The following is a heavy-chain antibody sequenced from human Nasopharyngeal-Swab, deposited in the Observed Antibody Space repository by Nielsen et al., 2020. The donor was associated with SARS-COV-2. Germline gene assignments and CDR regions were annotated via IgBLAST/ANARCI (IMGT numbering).Heavy chain of an antibody. V-gene: IGHV3-21*01. CDR1: GFTFSSYS. D-gene: IGHD3-22*01. CDR2: ISSSSSYI. J-gene: IGHJ6*02. CDR3: ARGGEDYYDSSGYPYYYGMDV. Sequence: GGSLRLSCAASGFTFSSYSMNWVRQAPGKGLEWVSSISSSSSYIYYADSVKGRFTISRDNAKNSLYLQMNSLRAEDTAVYYCARGGEDYYDSSGYPYYYGMDVWGQGTTVTVSS.